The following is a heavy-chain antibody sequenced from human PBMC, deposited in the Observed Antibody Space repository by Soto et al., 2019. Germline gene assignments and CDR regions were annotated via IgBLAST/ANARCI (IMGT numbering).Heavy chain of an antibody. CDR2: IIPIFGTA. J-gene: IGHJ6*02. D-gene: IGHD6-6*01. V-gene: IGHV1-69*13. CDR3: ARVRIAARLMDV. Sequence: SVKVSCKASGGTFSSYAISWVRQAPGQGLEWMGGIIPIFGTANYAQKFQGRVTITADESTSTAYMELSSLRSEDTAVYYCARVRIAARLMDVWGQGTTVTVSS. CDR1: GGTFSSYA.